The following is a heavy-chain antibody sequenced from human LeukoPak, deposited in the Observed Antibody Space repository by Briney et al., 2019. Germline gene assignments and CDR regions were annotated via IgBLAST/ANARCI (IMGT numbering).Heavy chain of an antibody. CDR3: ARGSRDGYNHFDY. J-gene: IGHJ4*02. CDR2: IYYSGST. CDR1: GGSITSYH. V-gene: IGHV4-59*01. Sequence: SETLSLTCTISGGSITSYHWSWIRQPPGKGLEWIGYIYYSGSTNYNPSLKSRVTISVDTSKNQFSLNLRSVTAAVTAVYYCARGSRDGYNHFDYWGQGTLVTVSS. D-gene: IGHD5-24*01.